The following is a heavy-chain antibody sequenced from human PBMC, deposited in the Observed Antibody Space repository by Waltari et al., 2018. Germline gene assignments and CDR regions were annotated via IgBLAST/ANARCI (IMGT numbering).Heavy chain of an antibody. CDR1: GGSISSYY. Sequence: QVQLQESGPGLVKPSETLSLTCTVSGGSISSYYWSWIRQPPGKGLEWIGEINHSGSTNYNPSLKSRVTISVDTSKNQFSLKLSSVTAADTAVYYCARGGMAGTGGWFDPWGQGTLVTVSS. D-gene: IGHD6-19*01. J-gene: IGHJ5*02. CDR3: ARGGMAGTGGWFDP. CDR2: INHSGST. V-gene: IGHV4-34*01.